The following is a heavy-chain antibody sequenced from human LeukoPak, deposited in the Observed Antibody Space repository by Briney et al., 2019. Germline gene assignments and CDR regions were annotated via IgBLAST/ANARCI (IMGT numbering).Heavy chain of an antibody. CDR2: INQDESEK. Sequence: GGSLRLSCAASGFTFSSYWMTWVRQAPGKGLEWVANINQDESEKYYVDSVRGRFTISRDNAKNSLYLQMNSLRAEDTAVYYCARDKIVGATTGSYFDLWGRGTLVTVSS. J-gene: IGHJ2*01. V-gene: IGHV3-7*01. D-gene: IGHD1-26*01. CDR1: GFTFSSYW. CDR3: ARDKIVGATTGSYFDL.